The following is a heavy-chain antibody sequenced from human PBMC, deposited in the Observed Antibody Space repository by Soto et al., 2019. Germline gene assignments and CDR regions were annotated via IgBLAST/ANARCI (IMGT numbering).Heavy chain of an antibody. V-gene: IGHV4-34*01. Sequence: PSETLSLTCAVYGGSFSADYWSWIRQAPGKGLEWIGEINHSGSTNYNPSLKSRVTISIDTSRNQSSPKPSSVTGADTAVYYCARRPRGRNYFLARYYSYGMDVWAQGTTVTVS. CDR1: GGSFSADY. CDR2: INHSGST. J-gene: IGHJ6*02. CDR3: ARRPRGRNYFLARYYSYGMDV. D-gene: IGHD1-7*01.